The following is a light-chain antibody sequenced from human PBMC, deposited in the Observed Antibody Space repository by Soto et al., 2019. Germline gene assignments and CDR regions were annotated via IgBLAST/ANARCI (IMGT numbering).Light chain of an antibody. CDR3: PQYTDWPIT. CDR2: GAS. J-gene: IGKJ5*01. V-gene: IGKV3-20*01. CDR1: QTFSNSF. Sequence: EIVLTQSRGTLSLSPGERATLSCRASQTFSNSFLSWFQQIPGQAPRLLIYGASMRATGIPDRFSGSGSGTDFTLTITSLQSDDFAVYFCPQYTDWPITFGQGTRLEIK.